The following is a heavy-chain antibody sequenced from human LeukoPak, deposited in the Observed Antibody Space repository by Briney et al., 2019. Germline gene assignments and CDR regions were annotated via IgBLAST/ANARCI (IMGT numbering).Heavy chain of an antibody. CDR2: IHHSGAT. CDR3: ARGNGMATFPWDS. Sequence: PSETLSLTCLVSGASISGHYWSWLRQPPGKGLEWIGYIHHSGATRYTSSLKSRVTMSLDTSKNNFSLKLSAVTAADTAVYYCARGNGMATFPWDSWGQGTLVTVSS. J-gene: IGHJ4*02. CDR1: GASISGHY. D-gene: IGHD5-24*01. V-gene: IGHV4-59*11.